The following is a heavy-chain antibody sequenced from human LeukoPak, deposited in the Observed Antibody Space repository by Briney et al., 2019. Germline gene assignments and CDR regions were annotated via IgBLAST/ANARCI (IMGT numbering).Heavy chain of an antibody. CDR1: GGSISSGDYY. CDR3: ARDTGWDQFDY. J-gene: IGHJ4*02. CDR2: IYYSGST. D-gene: IGHD1-26*01. Sequence: PSETLSLTCTVFGGSISSGDYYWSWIRQPPGKGLEWIGYIYYSGSTYYNPSLKSRVTISVDTSKNQFSLKLSSVTAADTAVYYCARDTGWDQFDYWGQGTLVTVSS. V-gene: IGHV4-30-4*01.